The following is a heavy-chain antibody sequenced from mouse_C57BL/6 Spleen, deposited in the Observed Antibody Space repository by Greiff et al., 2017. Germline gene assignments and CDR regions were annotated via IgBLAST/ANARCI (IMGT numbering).Heavy chain of an antibody. V-gene: IGHV1-39*01. CDR2: INPNYGTT. D-gene: IGHD2-3*01. Sequence: EVKLVESGPELVKPGASVKISCKASGYSFTDYNMNWVKQSNGKSLEWIGVINPNYGTTSYNQKFKGKATLTVDQSSSTAYMQLNSLTSEDSAVYYCARGGLLLAWFAYWGQGTLVTVSA. J-gene: IGHJ3*01. CDR1: GYSFTDYN. CDR3: ARGGLLLAWFAY.